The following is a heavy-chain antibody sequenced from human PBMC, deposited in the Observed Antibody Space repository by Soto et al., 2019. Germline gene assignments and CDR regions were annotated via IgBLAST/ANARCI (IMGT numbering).Heavy chain of an antibody. V-gene: IGHV1-58*01. D-gene: IGHD3-22*01. CDR2: IVVGSGNT. Sequence: PVNGSRKGFGLGISVAAGGRGRNGRGKRLEWIGWIVVGSGNTNYAQKFQERVTITRDMSTSTAYMELSSLRSEDTAVYYCAADQGYYDSSGYSLPGFDPWGQGTLVTVSS. J-gene: IGHJ5*02. CDR3: AADQGYYDSSGYSLPGFDP. CDR1: GLGISVAA.